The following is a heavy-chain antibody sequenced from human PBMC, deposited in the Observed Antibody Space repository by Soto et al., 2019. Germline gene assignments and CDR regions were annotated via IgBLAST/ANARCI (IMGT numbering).Heavy chain of an antibody. D-gene: IGHD2-2*01. Sequence: QVQLQQWGAGLLKPSETLSRTCAVYGGSLSGYYWSWIRQPPGKGLEWIGEINDSGSTNYNPSFKRRVTIPSDTSKNQFPLKLTSVTAADTAVYYCARRVTMQYYFDSWGQGTLVPVSS. V-gene: IGHV4-34*01. CDR1: GGSLSGYY. CDR2: INDSGST. CDR3: ARRVTMQYYFDS. J-gene: IGHJ4*02.